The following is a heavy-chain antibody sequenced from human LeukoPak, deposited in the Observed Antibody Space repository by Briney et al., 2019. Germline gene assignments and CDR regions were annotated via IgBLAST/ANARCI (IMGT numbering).Heavy chain of an antibody. CDR3: ARDTSPLYDSSGYYYGSFDY. CDR1: GFTVSSNY. V-gene: IGHV3-53*04. Sequence: GGSLRLSCAASGFTVSSNYMSWVRQAPGKGLEWVSVIYSGGSTYYADSVKGRFTISRHNSRNTPYLQMNSLRAEDTAVYYCARDTSPLYDSSGYYYGSFDYWGQGTLVTVSA. D-gene: IGHD3-22*01. CDR2: IYSGGST. J-gene: IGHJ4*02.